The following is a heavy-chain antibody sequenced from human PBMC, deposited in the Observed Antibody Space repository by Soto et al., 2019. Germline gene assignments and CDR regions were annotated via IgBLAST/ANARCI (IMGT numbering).Heavy chain of an antibody. CDR3: ARGRPSYFDY. Sequence: PGGSLRLSCAASGFTFSTYSMNWVRQAPGKGLEWVSNISSSSSIMYYADSVKGRFTISRDNAKNSLYLQMNSLRAEDTAMYYCARGRPSYFDYWGQGTLVTVSS. CDR1: GFTFSTYS. CDR2: ISSSSSIM. J-gene: IGHJ4*02. V-gene: IGHV3-48*01.